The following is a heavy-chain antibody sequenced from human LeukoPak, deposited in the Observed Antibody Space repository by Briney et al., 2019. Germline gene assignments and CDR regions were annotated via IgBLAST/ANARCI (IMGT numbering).Heavy chain of an antibody. D-gene: IGHD1-26*01. CDR1: GYTFTGYY. J-gene: IGHJ4*02. CDR3: ARRYSGSYYQYLDY. V-gene: IGHV1-2*02. CDR2: INPNSGGT. Sequence: ASVKVSCKASGYTFTGYYMHWVRQAPGQGLEWMGWINPNSGGTNYAQKFQGRVTMTRDTSISTVYMELSRLRSDDTAVYYCARRYSGSYYQYLDYWGQGTLVTVSS.